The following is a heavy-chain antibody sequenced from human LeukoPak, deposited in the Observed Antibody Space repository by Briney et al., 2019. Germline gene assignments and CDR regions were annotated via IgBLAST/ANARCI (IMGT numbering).Heavy chain of an antibody. D-gene: IGHD6-19*01. Sequence: PGGSLRLSCAASGFTFSIYGMSWVRQAPGKGLEWVSGISVSSGLTYYADYVKGRFTTSRDDSTNTVYLQMNSLRAEDTAVYYCAKDMPARGGSGWSRDYMDVWGKGTTVTISS. CDR1: GFTFSIYG. V-gene: IGHV3-23*01. CDR2: ISVSSGLT. CDR3: AKDMPARGGSGWSRDYMDV. J-gene: IGHJ6*03.